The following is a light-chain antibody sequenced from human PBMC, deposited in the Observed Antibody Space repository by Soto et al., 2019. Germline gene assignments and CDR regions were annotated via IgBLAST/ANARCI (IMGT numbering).Light chain of an antibody. V-gene: IGKV1-5*03. J-gene: IGKJ1*01. CDR3: QQYNSYPWT. Sequence: DIQMTQSPSTLSASVGRRLTITCRASQSISSWLAWYQQKPGKAPKLLIYKASSLESGVPSRFSGSGSGTEFTLTISSLQPDDFATYYCQQYNSYPWTFGQGTKVDIK. CDR1: QSISSW. CDR2: KAS.